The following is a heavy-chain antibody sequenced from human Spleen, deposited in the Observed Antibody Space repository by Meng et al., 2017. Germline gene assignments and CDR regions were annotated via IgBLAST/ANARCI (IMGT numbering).Heavy chain of an antibody. V-gene: IGHV4-34*01. D-gene: IGHD6-13*01. CDR2: INHSGSA. CDR3: ARVSLQATIAAASVVWFDP. J-gene: IGHJ5*02. Sequence: QVRLQQWGAGLLKPSETLSLSCGANGGTFSGYYWSWIRQTPRKGLEWIGEINHSGSADYTPSLRGRVSISVDTSKTQLSLKLDSVTAADTAVYYCARVSLQATIAAASVVWFDPWGQGTLVTVSS. CDR1: GGTFSGYY.